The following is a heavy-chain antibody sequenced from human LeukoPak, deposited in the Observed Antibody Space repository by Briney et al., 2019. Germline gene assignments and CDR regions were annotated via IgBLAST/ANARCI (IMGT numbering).Heavy chain of an antibody. CDR1: GFTFSNAW. D-gene: IGHD3-22*01. Sequence: PGGSLRLSCAASGFTFSNAWMSWVRQAPGKGLEGVGRIKSKTDGGTTDYAAPVKGRFTISRDDSKNTLYLQMNSLKTEDTAVYYCTTEYDSSGYYYADPTDFDYWGQGTLVTVSS. V-gene: IGHV3-15*01. J-gene: IGHJ4*02. CDR3: TTEYDSSGYYYADPTDFDY. CDR2: IKSKTDGGTT.